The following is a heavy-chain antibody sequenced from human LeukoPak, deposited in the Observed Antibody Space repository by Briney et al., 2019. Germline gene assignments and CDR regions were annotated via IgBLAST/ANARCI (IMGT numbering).Heavy chain of an antibody. V-gene: IGHV1-24*01. Sequence: ASVKVSCKVSGYTLTELSIHLVRQAPGKGLAWMGGFDPEDGETIYAQKFQGRVTMTEDTSTDTAYMELSSLRSEDTAVYYCATSYDSSGYYYNFDYWGQGTLVTVSS. CDR2: FDPEDGET. CDR3: ATSYDSSGYYYNFDY. J-gene: IGHJ4*02. D-gene: IGHD3-22*01. CDR1: GYTLTELS.